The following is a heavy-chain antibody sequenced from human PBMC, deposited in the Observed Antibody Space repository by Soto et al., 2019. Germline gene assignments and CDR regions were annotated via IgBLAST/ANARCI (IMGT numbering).Heavy chain of an antibody. V-gene: IGHV1-18*01. J-gene: IGHJ2*01. CDR2: ISTDKGYP. D-gene: IGHD2-8*01. Sequence: VQLVQSGAEVKEPGASVKVSCKTSGYTFLNFGITWVRQAPGRGLEWVGWISTDKGYPTYAEKFQGRVSMTADSATGTVYKDLSRMQSDETAVYSWARDRDCGTGTNGSPEWDFDEWGRGTLVTVSS. CDR1: GYTFLNFG. CDR3: ARDRDCGTGTNGSPEWDFDE.